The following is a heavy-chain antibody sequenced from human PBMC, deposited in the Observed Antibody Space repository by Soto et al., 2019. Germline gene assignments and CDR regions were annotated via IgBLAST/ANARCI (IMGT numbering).Heavy chain of an antibody. V-gene: IGHV1-2*02. J-gene: IGHJ2*01. CDR3: ARVVYSSSLNSAWYFDL. CDR2: ISPNSGAS. Sequence: ASVKVSCKTSGYSFIDYYIHWVRQAPGQGLEWVGWISPNSGASKYADNFQGRVTMTTDTSTSTAYMELRSLRSDDTAVYYCARVVYSSSLNSAWYFDLWGRGTLVTVSS. CDR1: GYSFIDYY. D-gene: IGHD6-6*01.